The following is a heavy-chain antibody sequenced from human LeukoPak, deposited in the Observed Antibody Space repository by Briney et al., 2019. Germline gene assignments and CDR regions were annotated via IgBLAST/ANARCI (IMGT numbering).Heavy chain of an antibody. J-gene: IGHJ4*02. CDR2: ISSSGSTT. Sequence: KAGGSLRLSCAASGFTFSDYYMTWLRQAPGKGPEWVSYISSSGSTTNYADSVWGRFTISRDNAKNSVFLQMNGLRPEDTAVYYCARQQLWLDYWGQGALVSVSS. CDR1: GFTFSDYY. CDR3: ARQQLWLDY. D-gene: IGHD2-21*01. V-gene: IGHV3-11*01.